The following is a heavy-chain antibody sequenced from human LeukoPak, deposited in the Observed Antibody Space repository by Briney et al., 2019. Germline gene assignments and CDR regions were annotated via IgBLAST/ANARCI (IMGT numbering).Heavy chain of an antibody. CDR1: GLAVKSSY. Sequence: SGGSLRLSCAASGLAVKSSYMNWVRQAPGKGLEWVAVISYDGSNKYYADSVKGRFTISRDNSKNTLYLQMNSLRAEDTAVYYCAREYMAVAVFDYWGQGTLVTVSS. J-gene: IGHJ4*02. CDR2: ISYDGSNK. V-gene: IGHV3-30-3*01. D-gene: IGHD6-19*01. CDR3: AREYMAVAVFDY.